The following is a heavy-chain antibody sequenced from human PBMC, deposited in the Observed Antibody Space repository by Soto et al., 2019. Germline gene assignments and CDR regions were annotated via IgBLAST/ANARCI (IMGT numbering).Heavy chain of an antibody. Sequence: PSETLSLTCSVSGGSISSYYWSWIRQPPGKGLEWIGYIYYSGSTNYNPSLKSRVTISVDTSKNQFSLKLSSVTAPDTAVYYCGRHQFSGIFRALFEYWGQGTLVTSPQ. V-gene: IGHV4-59*08. CDR2: IYYSGST. D-gene: IGHD2-15*01. CDR3: GRHQFSGIFRALFEY. J-gene: IGHJ4*02. CDR1: GGSISSYY.